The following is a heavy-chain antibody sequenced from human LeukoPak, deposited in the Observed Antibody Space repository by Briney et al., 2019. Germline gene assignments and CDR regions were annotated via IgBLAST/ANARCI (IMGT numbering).Heavy chain of an antibody. D-gene: IGHD3-10*01. CDR3: ARERFGGAY. CDR2: IKQDGSEK. Sequence: PGGSLRLSCASSRFTLSNTWMSWVRQAPGKGLEWVANIKQDGSEKYYVDSVKGRFTISRDNANNSLYLQMNSLRAEDTAVYYCARERFGGAYWGQGTLVTVSS. J-gene: IGHJ4*02. CDR1: RFTLSNTW. V-gene: IGHV3-7*01.